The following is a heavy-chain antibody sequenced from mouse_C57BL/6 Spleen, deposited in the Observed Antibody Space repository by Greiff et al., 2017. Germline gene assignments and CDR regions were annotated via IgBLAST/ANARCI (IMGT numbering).Heavy chain of an antibody. J-gene: IGHJ2*01. CDR1: GYAFTNYL. CDR3: ASYGSSRPLDY. D-gene: IGHD1-1*01. V-gene: IGHV1-54*01. Sequence: VQLQQSGAELVRPGPSVKVSCKASGYAFTNYLIEWVKQRPGQGLEWIGVINPGSGSTNYNEKFKSKATLTVDKYSRTAYMQLSSLTSEDSAVYDCASYGSSRPLDYWGQGTTLTVSS. CDR2: INPGSGST.